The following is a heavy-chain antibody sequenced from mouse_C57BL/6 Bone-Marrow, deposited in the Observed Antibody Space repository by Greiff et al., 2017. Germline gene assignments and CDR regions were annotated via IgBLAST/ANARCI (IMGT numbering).Heavy chain of an antibody. J-gene: IGHJ2*01. CDR1: GYTFTSYW. D-gene: IGHD1-1*01. CDR2: IDPSDSYT. Sequence: QVQLQQPGAELVRPGTSVKLSCKASGYTFTSYWMHWVKQRPGQGLEWIGVIDPSDSYTNYNQKFKGKATLTVDTSSSTAYMQLSSLTSEDSAVYYFAREVITTVGGYWGQGTALTVSS. V-gene: IGHV1-59*01. CDR3: AREVITTVGGY.